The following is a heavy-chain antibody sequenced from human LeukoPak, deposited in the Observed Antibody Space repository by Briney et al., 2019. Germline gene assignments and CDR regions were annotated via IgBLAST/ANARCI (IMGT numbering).Heavy chain of an antibody. D-gene: IGHD2-2*02. V-gene: IGHV4-38-2*01. CDR2: NFHSGTT. Sequence: SETLSLTCAVSGYSISSDYYWGWLRQPPGTGLEWIGSNFHSGTTYYNPSLQSRVTLSVDMSKNQFSLRLSSVTAADTAVYYCARHRSTTSCYTAFDIWGQGTMVTVSS. J-gene: IGHJ3*02. CDR1: GYSISSDYY. CDR3: ARHRSTTSCYTAFDI.